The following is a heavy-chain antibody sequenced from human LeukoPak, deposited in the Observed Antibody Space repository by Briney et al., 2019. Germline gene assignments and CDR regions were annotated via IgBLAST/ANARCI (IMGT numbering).Heavy chain of an antibody. CDR2: ISFSGTTT. V-gene: IGHV3-23*01. J-gene: IGHJ4*02. CDR1: GITFSSYS. D-gene: IGHD2-2*01. Sequence: GGSLRLSCAASGITFSSYSMSWVRQAPGKGLEWVSSISFSGTTTYYAGSVKGRFTVSRDNSKNTLYLQMDGLRAEDTAVYYCARDPTELQLLSYYFDYWGQGTLVAVSS. CDR3: ARDPTELQLLSYYFDY.